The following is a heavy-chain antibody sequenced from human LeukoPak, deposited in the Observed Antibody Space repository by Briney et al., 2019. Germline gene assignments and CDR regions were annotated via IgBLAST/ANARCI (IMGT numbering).Heavy chain of an antibody. V-gene: IGHV3-20*04. J-gene: IGHJ4*02. CDR3: ARDYCGGDCYPFDY. D-gene: IGHD2-21*02. Sequence: SGGSLRLSCAVSGFTFDDYGMSWVRQVPGKGLEWVSGINWNGGSTGYVDSVKGRFTISRDNAKKSVYLKMNSLRGEDTALYYCARDYCGGDCYPFDYWGQGTLVTVSS. CDR1: GFTFDDYG. CDR2: INWNGGST.